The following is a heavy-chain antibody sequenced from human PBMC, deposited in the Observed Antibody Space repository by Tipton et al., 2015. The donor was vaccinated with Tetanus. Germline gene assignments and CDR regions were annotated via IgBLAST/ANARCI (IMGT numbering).Heavy chain of an antibody. CDR1: GFTFSTYW. CDR2: MKPDGSEI. CDR3: ARDPPRSGFAFDI. Sequence: SLRLSCEASGFTFSTYWMAWVRQAPGKGLEWVANMKPDGSEIYYVDSVKGRLTISRDNAKNSLYLQMNSLRVEDTAVYYCARDPPRSGFAFDIWGQGTMLTVSS. J-gene: IGHJ3*02. D-gene: IGHD6-19*01. V-gene: IGHV3-7*01.